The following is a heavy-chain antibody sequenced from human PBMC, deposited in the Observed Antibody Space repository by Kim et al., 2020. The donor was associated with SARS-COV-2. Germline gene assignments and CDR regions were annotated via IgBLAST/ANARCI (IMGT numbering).Heavy chain of an antibody. V-gene: IGHV4-31*03. CDR1: GGSISSGGYY. CDR3: ARVLGVTIFGVSIINWFDP. J-gene: IGHJ5*02. Sequence: SETLSLTCTVSGGSISSGGYYWSWIRQHPGKGLEWIGYIYYSGSTYYNPSLKSRVTISVDTSKNQFSLKLSSVTAADTAVYYCARVLGVTIFGVSIINWFDPWGQGTLVTVSS. D-gene: IGHD3-3*01. CDR2: IYYSGST.